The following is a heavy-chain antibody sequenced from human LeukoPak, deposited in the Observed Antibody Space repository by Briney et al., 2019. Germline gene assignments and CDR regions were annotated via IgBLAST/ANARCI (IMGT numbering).Heavy chain of an antibody. D-gene: IGHD3-16*01. V-gene: IGHV4-59*08. Sequence: SETLSLTCTVSGGSISSYYWSWIRQPPGKGLEWIGYIYYSGSTNYNPSLKSRVTISVDTSKNQFSLKLSSVTAADTAEYYCARHDPHYVSYYFDYWGQGTLVTVSS. CDR3: ARHDPHYVSYYFDY. J-gene: IGHJ4*02. CDR2: IYYSGST. CDR1: GGSISSYY.